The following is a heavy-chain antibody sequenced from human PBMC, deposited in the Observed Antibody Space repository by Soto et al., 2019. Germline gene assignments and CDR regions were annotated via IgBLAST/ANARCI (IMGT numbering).Heavy chain of an antibody. CDR3: AGGGGRTFGYYYSALHV. D-gene: IGHD1-26*01. J-gene: IGHJ6*02. V-gene: IGHV3-30-3*01. CDR2: ISYDGLNQ. CDR1: GFTFSSYA. Sequence: QEEVVESGGGVVQPGRSLRLSCAASGFTFSSYAFHWVRQAPGKGLEWVAVISYDGLNQHYADSVKGRFTISRDNSKNTRYRQMNSLRPDDTAVYYCAGGGGRTFGYYYSALHVWGQGTTVTVSS.